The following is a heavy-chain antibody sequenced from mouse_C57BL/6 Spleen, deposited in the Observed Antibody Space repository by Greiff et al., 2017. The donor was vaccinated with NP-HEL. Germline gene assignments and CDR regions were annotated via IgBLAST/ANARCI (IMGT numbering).Heavy chain of an antibody. J-gene: IGHJ1*03. CDR1: GYTFTSYW. V-gene: IGHV1-69*01. CDR2: IDPSDSYT. Sequence: QVQLQQPGAELVMPGASVKLSCKASGYTFTSYWMHWVKQRPGQGLEWIGEIDPSDSYTNYNQKFKGKSTLTVDKSSGTAYMQLSSLTSEDSAVYYCARQIHRLREYRDWYFDVWGTGTTVTVSS. CDR3: ARQIHRLREYRDWYFDV. D-gene: IGHD2-10*02.